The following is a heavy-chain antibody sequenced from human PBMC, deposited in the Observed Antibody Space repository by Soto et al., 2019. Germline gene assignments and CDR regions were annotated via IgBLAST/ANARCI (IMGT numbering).Heavy chain of an antibody. CDR1: GASISGFY. CDR2: IYATGTT. Sequence: PSETPSLTCTVSGASISGFYWSWIRKSAGKGLEWIGRIYATGTTDYNPSLKSRVMMSVDTSKKQFCLKLRSVTAADTAVYYYVRDGTKTLRDWFDPWGQGISVTVSS. J-gene: IGHJ5*02. D-gene: IGHD1-1*01. V-gene: IGHV4-4*07. CDR3: VRDGTKTLRDWFDP.